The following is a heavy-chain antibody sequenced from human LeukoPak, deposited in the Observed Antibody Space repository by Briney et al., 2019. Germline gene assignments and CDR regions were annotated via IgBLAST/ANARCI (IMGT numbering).Heavy chain of an antibody. CDR3: AKDRGYCSSTSCYAGPIDY. V-gene: IGHV3-23*01. D-gene: IGHD2-2*01. J-gene: IGHJ4*02. CDR1: GFTFSSYV. CDR2: ISGSGGST. Sequence: GGSLRLSCAASGFTFSSYVMSWVRQAPGKGLEWVSAISGSGGSTYYADSVKGRFTISRDNSKNTLYLQMNSLRAEDTAVYYCAKDRGYCSSTSCYAGPIDYWGQGTLVTVSS.